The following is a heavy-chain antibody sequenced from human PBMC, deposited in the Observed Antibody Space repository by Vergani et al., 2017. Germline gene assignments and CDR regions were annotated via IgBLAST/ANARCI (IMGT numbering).Heavy chain of an antibody. CDR1: GFTFSSYA. CDR2: IYSGGSST. J-gene: IGHJ4*02. CDR3: ARSYTALTQNDY. V-gene: IGHV3-23*03. Sequence: EVQLLESGGGLVQPGGSLRLSCAASGFTFSSYAMSWVRQAPGKGLEWVSVIYSGGSSTYYADSVKGRFTISRDNSKNTLYLQMNSLRAEDTAVYYCARSYTALTQNDYWGQGTLVTVSS.